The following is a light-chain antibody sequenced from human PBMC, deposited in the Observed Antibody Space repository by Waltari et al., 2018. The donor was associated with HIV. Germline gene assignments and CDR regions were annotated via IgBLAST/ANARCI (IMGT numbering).Light chain of an antibody. Sequence: QSALTQPRSVSGSPGQSVTISCTGTSSDVGGYNYVSWYQQHPGKAPKLIIYDVSKQPSGVPDRFSGSKSGNTASLTISGLQAEDEADYYCCSYAGSYRGVFGGGTKLTVL. CDR2: DVS. J-gene: IGLJ2*01. CDR1: SSDVGGYNY. CDR3: CSYAGSYRGV. V-gene: IGLV2-11*01.